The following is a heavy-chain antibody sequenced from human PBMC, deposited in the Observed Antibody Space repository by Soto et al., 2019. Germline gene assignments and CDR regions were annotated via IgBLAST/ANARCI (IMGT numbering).Heavy chain of an antibody. D-gene: IGHD1-1*01. J-gene: IGHJ4*02. CDR2: INESGST. V-gene: IGHV4-34*01. Sequence: QVQLQQWGAGLVKPSETLSLSCAVYGQSFSGHSWAWIRQPPGKGLEWIGEINESGSTYHNPSLKSRVTISTDTSKNQFSLKLSSVSAADTAAYFCARGSGIVALPGELEDVNYDYWGQGTLVNVSS. CDR1: GQSFSGHS. CDR3: ARGSGIVALPGELEDVNYDY.